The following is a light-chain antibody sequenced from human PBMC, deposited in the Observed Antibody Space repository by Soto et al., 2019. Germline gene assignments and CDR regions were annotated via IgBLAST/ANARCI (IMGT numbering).Light chain of an antibody. CDR3: QQYSSSPPFT. CDR1: QSVSSSY. J-gene: IGKJ2*01. Sequence: EIVLTQSPGTLSLSPGERATLSCRASQSVSSSYLAWYQQKPGQAPRLLIYGASNRATGIPDRFSGSGSGTDFTLIISRLEPEDYSVYFCQQYSSSPPFTFGHGTKVEIK. CDR2: GAS. V-gene: IGKV3-20*01.